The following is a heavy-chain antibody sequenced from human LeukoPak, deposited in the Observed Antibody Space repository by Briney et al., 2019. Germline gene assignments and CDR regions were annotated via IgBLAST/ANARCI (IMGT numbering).Heavy chain of an antibody. V-gene: IGHV3-7*01. D-gene: IGHD6-19*01. J-gene: IGHJ6*03. CDR1: GFTFSSYW. Sequence: GGSLRLSRAASGFTFSSYWMSWVRQAPGKGLEWVANIKQDGSEKYYVDSVKGRFTISRDNAKNSLYLQMNSLRAEDTAVYYCARGGIAVAGTRENYYYYYMDVWGKGTTVTVSS. CDR2: IKQDGSEK. CDR3: ARGGIAVAGTRENYYYYYMDV.